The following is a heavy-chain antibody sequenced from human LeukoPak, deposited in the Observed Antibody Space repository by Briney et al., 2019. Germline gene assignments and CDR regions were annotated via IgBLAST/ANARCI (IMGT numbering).Heavy chain of an antibody. Sequence: SETLSLTCTVSGYSISSDYYWGWIRQPPGKGLEWIGSIYHSGSTYYNPSLKSRVTISVDTSKNQFSLKLSSVTAADTAVYYCARYGVGATITALDYWGQGTLVTVSS. CDR2: IYHSGST. D-gene: IGHD1-26*01. CDR3: ARYGVGATITALDY. CDR1: GYSISSDYY. J-gene: IGHJ4*02. V-gene: IGHV4-38-2*02.